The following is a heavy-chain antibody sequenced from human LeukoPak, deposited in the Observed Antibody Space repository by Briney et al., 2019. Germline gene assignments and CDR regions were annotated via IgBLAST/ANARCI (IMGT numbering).Heavy chain of an antibody. CDR1: GFTFSSYA. D-gene: IGHD6-13*01. J-gene: IGHJ5*02. CDR3: AKGQQLVHNWFDP. V-gene: IGHV3-23*01. CDR2: ISGSGGST. Sequence: GGSLRLSCAASGFTFSSYAMSWVRQAPGKGREWVSAISGSGGSTYYADSVKGRFTISRDNSKNTLYLQMNSLRAADTPVYYCAKGQQLVHNWFDPWGQGTLVTVSS.